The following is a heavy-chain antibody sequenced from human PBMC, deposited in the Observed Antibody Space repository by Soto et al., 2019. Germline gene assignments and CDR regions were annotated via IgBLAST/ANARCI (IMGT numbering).Heavy chain of an antibody. D-gene: IGHD3-10*01. J-gene: IGHJ6*03. CDR1: GGSFSGYY. Sequence: SETLSLTCAVYGGSFSGYYWSWIRQPPGKGLEWIGEINHSGSTNYNPSLKSRVTISVDTSKNQFSLKLSSVTAADTAVYYCAKSTMVRGVIQHYYYYYYMDVWGKGTTVTGSS. CDR3: AKSTMVRGVIQHYYYYYYMDV. CDR2: INHSGST. V-gene: IGHV4-34*01.